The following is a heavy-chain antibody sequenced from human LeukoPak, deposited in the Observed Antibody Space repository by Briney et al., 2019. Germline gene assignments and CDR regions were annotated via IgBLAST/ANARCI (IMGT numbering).Heavy chain of an antibody. CDR2: IYYSGST. J-gene: IGHJ5*02. Sequence: SETLSLTCSVSGGTISSSSHYWVWIRQPPGRGLEWVGNIYYSGSTYYSPSLKSRVSMSVDTSKNQFSLRLSSATAADTAVYYCARYSNSSGWFDPWGQGTLVTVSS. CDR1: GGTISSSSHY. D-gene: IGHD6-6*01. V-gene: IGHV4-39*01. CDR3: ARYSNSSGWFDP.